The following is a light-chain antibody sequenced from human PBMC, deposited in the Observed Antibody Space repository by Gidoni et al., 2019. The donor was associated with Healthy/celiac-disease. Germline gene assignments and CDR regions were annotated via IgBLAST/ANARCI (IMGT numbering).Light chain of an antibody. CDR1: QIISSY. CDR3: QQSYSTPSIT. CDR2: AAS. J-gene: IGKJ5*01. Sequence: DIQMTQSPSSLSASVGDRVTITCLARQIISSYLNWYQQKPGKAPKLLIYAASSLQRGVPSRFSGNGSETDFTLTISRLQPEDFATYYCQQSYSTPSITFGQGTRLEIK. V-gene: IGKV1-39*01.